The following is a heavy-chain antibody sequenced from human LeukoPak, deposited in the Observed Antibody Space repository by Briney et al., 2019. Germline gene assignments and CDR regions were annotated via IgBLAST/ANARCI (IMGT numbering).Heavy chain of an antibody. CDR1: GFTSSTYE. CDR2: ISRSGSTI. J-gene: IGHJ3*02. D-gene: IGHD2-15*01. CDR3: ARGGCRSGGILHAVDI. Sequence: SLRLSCAASGFTSSTYEMTWVRQAPGQGLEWCSYISRSGSTIYYADSVKGRFTIAKDTAKHSLYLQTSSLRAEDTAVHYCARGGCRSGGILHAVDIWGQGTMVSVSS. V-gene: IGHV3-48*03.